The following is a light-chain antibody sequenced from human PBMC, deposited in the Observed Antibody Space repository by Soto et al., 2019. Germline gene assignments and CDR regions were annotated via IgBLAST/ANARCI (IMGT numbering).Light chain of an antibody. V-gene: IGLV2-14*03. Sequence: QSALTQPASVSGSPGQSITLSCTGTSSDVGGYDYVSWYQQHPGKAPKFMIYDVSNRPSGVSIRFSGSKSGTTASLTISGLQPEDEADYYCCSYTSSGPAYVFGTGTQLTVL. CDR1: SSDVGGYDY. CDR3: CSYTSSGPAYV. J-gene: IGLJ1*01. CDR2: DVS.